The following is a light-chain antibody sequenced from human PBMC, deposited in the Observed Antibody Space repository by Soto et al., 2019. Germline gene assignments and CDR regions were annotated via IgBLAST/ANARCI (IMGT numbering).Light chain of an antibody. Sequence: EIVLTQSPGTLSLSVGERVTLSCRASQSVSSYLAWYQQTPGQAPRLLIYDTSNRATGTPDRFIGSGSGTDFTLTISRLEPEDFTVYYCQQYGSSPLTFGGGTTVEIK. J-gene: IGKJ4*01. CDR1: QSVSSY. CDR3: QQYGSSPLT. V-gene: IGKV3-20*01. CDR2: DTS.